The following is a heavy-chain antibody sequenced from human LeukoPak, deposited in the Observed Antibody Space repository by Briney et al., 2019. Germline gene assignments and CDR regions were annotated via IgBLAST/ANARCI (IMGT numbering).Heavy chain of an antibody. CDR1: GFTFSNYS. CDR3: VKDGRVSGYDLLDY. J-gene: IGHJ4*02. D-gene: IGHD5-12*01. V-gene: IGHV3-7*01. CDR2: INQEGSEE. Sequence: GESLRLSCAASGFTFSNYSMTWVRQAPGKGLEWVAHINQEGSEEHYMDSVKARFTISRDNAKNSLSLQMNSLRAEDTAVDYCVKDGRVSGYDLLDYWGQGTLVTFSS.